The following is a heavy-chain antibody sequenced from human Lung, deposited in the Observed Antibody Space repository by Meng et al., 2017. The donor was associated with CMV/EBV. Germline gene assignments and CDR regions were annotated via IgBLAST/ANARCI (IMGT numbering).Heavy chain of an antibody. CDR2: ISSSSSTI. V-gene: IGHV3-48*04. D-gene: IGHD3-3*01. CDR3: ARVGLVTIFGVVKGMDV. CDR1: GFTFSSYS. J-gene: IGHJ6*02. Sequence: GASLRLXCAASGFTFSSYSMNWVRQAPGKGLEWVSYISSSSSTIYYADSVKGRFTISRDNAKNSLYLQMNSLRAEDTAVYYCARVGLVTIFGVVKGMDVWGQGXTVTVSS.